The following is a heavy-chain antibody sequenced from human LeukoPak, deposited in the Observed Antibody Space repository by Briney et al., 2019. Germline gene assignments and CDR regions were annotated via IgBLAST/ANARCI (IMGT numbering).Heavy chain of an antibody. D-gene: IGHD6-13*01. Sequence: PGGSLRLSCAASGFTFDDYAMHWVRQAPGKGLEWVSGISWNSGIIVYVDSVKGRFTISRENAKNSLHLQMNSLRAGDTAVYYCVREFLAAAGTYGMDLWGQGTTVIVSS. V-gene: IGHV3-9*01. CDR2: ISWNSGII. CDR3: VREFLAAAGTYGMDL. CDR1: GFTFDDYA. J-gene: IGHJ6*02.